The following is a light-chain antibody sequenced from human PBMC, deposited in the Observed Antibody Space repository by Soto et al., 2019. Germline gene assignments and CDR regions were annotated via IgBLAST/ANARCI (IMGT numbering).Light chain of an antibody. CDR1: RSDIGDSNF. CDR3: ASFRSGTILV. J-gene: IGLJ6*01. V-gene: IGLV2-14*01. Sequence: QSVLTQPASVSGSPGQSVTISCTGPRSDIGDSNFISWYQQSPGKAPRLLIYEVNNRPSGVSRRFSGSKAGNTASLTIYGLLEDDEADYFCASFRSGTILVFGSGTKV. CDR2: EVN.